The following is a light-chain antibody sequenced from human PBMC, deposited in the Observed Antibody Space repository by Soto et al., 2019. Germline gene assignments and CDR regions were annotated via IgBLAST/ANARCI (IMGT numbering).Light chain of an antibody. CDR2: AAS. Sequence: IQLTQSPSSLSASIGDRVTITCRASQGISSFLAWYQQKPGKAPKLLIYAASTLQSGIPSRFSGSGSGTDFTLTIRSLKPEDFATHHCQQLNIESYPITFGPGTRLEIK. J-gene: IGKJ5*01. CDR3: QQLNIESYPIT. CDR1: QGISSF. V-gene: IGKV1-9*01.